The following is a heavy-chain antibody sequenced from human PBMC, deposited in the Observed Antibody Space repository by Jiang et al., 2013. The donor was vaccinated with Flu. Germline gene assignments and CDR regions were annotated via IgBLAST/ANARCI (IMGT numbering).Heavy chain of an antibody. D-gene: IGHD1-26*01. J-gene: IGHJ4*02. CDR2: IYYSGST. Sequence: GSGLVKPSETLSLTCTVSGGSISSSSYYWGWIRQPPGKGLEWIGSIYYSGSTYYNPSLKSRVTISVDTSKNQFSLKLSSVTAADTAVYYCARHRSGAGGPYSGATEGFDYWGQGTLVTVSS. CDR3: ARHRSGAGGPYSGATEGFDY. CDR1: GGSISSSSYY. V-gene: IGHV4-39*01.